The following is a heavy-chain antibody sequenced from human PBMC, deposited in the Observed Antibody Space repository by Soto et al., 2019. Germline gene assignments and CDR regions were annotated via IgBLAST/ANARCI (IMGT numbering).Heavy chain of an antibody. CDR2: ISSSGSTT. J-gene: IGHJ4*02. CDR1: GFTFSSYE. Sequence: GRSLRLSCAASGFTFSSYEMNWVRQAPGKGLEWVSYISSSGSTTYYADSVKGRFTISRDNAKNSLYLQMNSLRAEDTAVYYCARDLYDSSGYCPLDYWGQETLVTVSS. V-gene: IGHV3-48*03. D-gene: IGHD3-22*01. CDR3: ARDLYDSSGYCPLDY.